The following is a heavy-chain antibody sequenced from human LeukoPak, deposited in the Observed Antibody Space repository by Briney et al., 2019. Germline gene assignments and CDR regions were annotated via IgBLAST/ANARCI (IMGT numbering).Heavy chain of an antibody. CDR3: ARVRYEGFDP. Sequence: PSETLSLTCTVSGGSMSRYYWSWIRQPAGKGLEWIGRIYTSGSTNYNPSLKSRVTMSVDASRNQFSLSLRSVTAADTAVYYCARVRYEGFDPWGQGTLVTASS. D-gene: IGHD3-3*01. CDR1: GGSMSRYY. CDR2: IYTSGST. V-gene: IGHV4-4*07. J-gene: IGHJ5*02.